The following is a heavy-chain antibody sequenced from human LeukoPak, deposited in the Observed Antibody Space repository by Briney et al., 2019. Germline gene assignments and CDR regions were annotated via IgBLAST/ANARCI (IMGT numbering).Heavy chain of an antibody. J-gene: IGHJ4*02. V-gene: IGHV3-23*01. CDR1: GFTFSSYG. Sequence: GGSLRLSCAASGFTFSSYGMHWVRQAPGKGLEWVSAISGSGGSTYYADSVKGRFTISRDNSKNTLYLQMNSLRAEDTAVYYCARVVVVADFDYWGQGTLVTVSS. CDR3: ARVVVVADFDY. D-gene: IGHD2-15*01. CDR2: ISGSGGST.